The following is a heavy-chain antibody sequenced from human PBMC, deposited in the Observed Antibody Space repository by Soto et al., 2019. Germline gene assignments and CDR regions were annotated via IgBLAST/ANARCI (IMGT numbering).Heavy chain of an antibody. CDR1: GGSFSGYY. D-gene: IGHD3-3*01. V-gene: IGHV4-34*01. CDR2: INHSGST. J-gene: IGHJ6*02. Sequence: SETLSLTCAVYGGSFSGYYWSWIRQPPGKGLEWIGEINHSGSTNYNPSLKSRVTISVDTSKNQFSLKLSSVTAADTAVYYCARVGDTYYDFWSGYPPGLDVWGRGTTVAVSS. CDR3: ARVGDTYYDFWSGYPPGLDV.